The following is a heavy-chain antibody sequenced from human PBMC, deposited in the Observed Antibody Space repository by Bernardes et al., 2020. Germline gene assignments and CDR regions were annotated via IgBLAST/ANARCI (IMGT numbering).Heavy chain of an antibody. Sequence: GGSLRLSCAASGFKFSIYGMHWVRQAPGKGLEWVAMIWYDGSTKYYGDSVKGRFTISRDNSKNTLFLQVNSLRTEDTAVYYCARERDSYGYFYFDPWGQGTLVTVSS. CDR3: ARERDSYGYFYFDP. CDR1: GFKFSIYG. J-gene: IGHJ4*02. D-gene: IGHD5-18*01. CDR2: IWYDGSTK. V-gene: IGHV3-33*01.